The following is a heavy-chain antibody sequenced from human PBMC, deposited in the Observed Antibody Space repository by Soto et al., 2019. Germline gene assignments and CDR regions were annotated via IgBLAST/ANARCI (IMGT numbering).Heavy chain of an antibody. D-gene: IGHD2-15*01. CDR1: GYTFTSYG. CDR2: ISAYNGNT. Sequence: ASVKVSCKASGYTFTSYGISWVRHAPGQGLEWMGWISAYNGNTNYAQKLQGRVTMTTDTSTSTAYMELRSLRSDDTAVYYCARVWGGCSGGSCYSDFDYWGQGTLVTVS. V-gene: IGHV1-18*04. J-gene: IGHJ4*02. CDR3: ARVWGGCSGGSCYSDFDY.